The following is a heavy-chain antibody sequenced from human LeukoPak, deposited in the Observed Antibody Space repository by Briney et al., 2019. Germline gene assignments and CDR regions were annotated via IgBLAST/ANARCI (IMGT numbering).Heavy chain of an antibody. V-gene: IGHV4-34*09. CDR3: ARIPLGPDGYNSR. CDR2: INHSGST. D-gene: IGHD5-24*01. Sequence: SETLSLTCAVYGGSFSGYYWSWIRQPPGKGLEWIGEINHSGSTNYNPSPKSRVSISVDTSKNQFSLKLSSVTVADTAVYYCARIPLGPDGYNSRWGQGTLVTVSS. J-gene: IGHJ4*02. CDR1: GGSFSGYY.